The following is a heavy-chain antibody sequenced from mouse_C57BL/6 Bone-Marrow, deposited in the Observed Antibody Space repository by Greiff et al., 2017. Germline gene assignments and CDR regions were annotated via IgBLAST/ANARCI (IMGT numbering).Heavy chain of an antibody. Sequence: VQLQQSGPELVKPGASVKMSCKASGYTFTDYNMHWVKQSHGKSLEWIGYINPHNGGTSYNQKFKGKATLTVTKSSSTAYMELRSLTSEDSAVYYGARSRGRWLRRLCAYWGQGTLVTVAA. CDR1: GYTFTDYN. D-gene: IGHD2-2*01. CDR2: INPHNGGT. J-gene: IGHJ3*01. CDR3: ARSRGRWLRRLCAY. V-gene: IGHV1-22*01.